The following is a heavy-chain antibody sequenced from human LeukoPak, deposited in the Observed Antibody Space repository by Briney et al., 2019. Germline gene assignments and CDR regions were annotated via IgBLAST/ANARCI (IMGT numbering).Heavy chain of an antibody. CDR3: AAYSSGWY. CDR1: GYSFASYW. V-gene: IGHV5-51*01. Sequence: GESLKISCKASGYSFASYWIGWVRQMPGKGLEWMGIIYPGDSDTRYRPSFQGQVTISADRSISTAYLQWSSLKASGTAMYYCAAYSSGWYWGQGTLVTVSS. CDR2: IYPGDSDT. D-gene: IGHD6-19*01. J-gene: IGHJ4*02.